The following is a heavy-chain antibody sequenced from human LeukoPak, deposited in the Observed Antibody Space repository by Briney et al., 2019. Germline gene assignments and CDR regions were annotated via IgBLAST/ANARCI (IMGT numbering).Heavy chain of an antibody. Sequence: GGSLRLSCAASGFTFSSYAMSWVRQSQGKGLEWVSAISGSGGSTYYADSVKGRFTISRDNSKNTLYLQMNSLRAEDTAVYYCAKDPPGFITMSLWGQGTLVTVSS. V-gene: IGHV3-23*01. CDR1: GFTFSSYA. D-gene: IGHD3-22*01. J-gene: IGHJ4*02. CDR3: AKDPPGFITMSL. CDR2: ISGSGGST.